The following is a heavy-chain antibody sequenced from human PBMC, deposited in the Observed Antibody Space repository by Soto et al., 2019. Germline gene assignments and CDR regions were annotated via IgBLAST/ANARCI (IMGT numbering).Heavy chain of an antibody. D-gene: IGHD1-26*01. J-gene: IGHJ6*02. CDR2: VYHTGDT. V-gene: IGHV4-4*02. CDR1: GGTVASSHW. Sequence: SETLSLTCGVSGGTVASSHWWSWVRQSPGRGLEWIGNVYHTGDTNFNPSLQSRVTFSVDKSNNQFSLRLTSVTAADTAVYFCARQRPTDGRWEFANYYGMDVWGQGTPVTVSS. CDR3: ARQRPTDGRWEFANYYGMDV.